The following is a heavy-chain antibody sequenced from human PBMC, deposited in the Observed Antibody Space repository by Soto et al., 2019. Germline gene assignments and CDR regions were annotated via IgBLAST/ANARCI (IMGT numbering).Heavy chain of an antibody. V-gene: IGHV3-30-3*01. J-gene: IGHJ4*02. CDR2: IAPDASQI. D-gene: IGHD1-1*01. CDR1: GFTFSGKT. CDR3: ANLDWSQLPNNFDY. Sequence: GGSLRLSCAASGFTFSGKTMYWVRQAPGKALEWVALIAPDASQISYADSVKGRFTISRDNSKSTLYLQLNNLRAEDTAVYYCANLDWSQLPNNFDYWGQGTLVTVSS.